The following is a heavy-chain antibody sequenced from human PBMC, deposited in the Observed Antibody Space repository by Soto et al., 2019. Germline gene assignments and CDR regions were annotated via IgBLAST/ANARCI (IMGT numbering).Heavy chain of an antibody. CDR3: FRGGVTSRTFDY. J-gene: IGHJ4*02. V-gene: IGHV5-51*01. CDR1: GYIIKNYW. D-gene: IGHD3-16*01. Sequence: PGESLKISCKASGYIIKNYWIGWVRQMPGQGLEWMGIIFPDDSDTRYSPSFQGHVTFSVDKSISTAYVQWSSLKASDSAIYYCFRGGVTSRTFDYWGQGALVTVSS. CDR2: IFPDDSDT.